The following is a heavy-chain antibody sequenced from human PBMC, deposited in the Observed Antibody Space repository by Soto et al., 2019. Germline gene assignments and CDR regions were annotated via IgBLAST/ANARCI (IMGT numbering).Heavy chain of an antibody. V-gene: IGHV3-30-3*01. D-gene: IGHD2-21*01. CDR2: ISNDGSNK. J-gene: IGHJ3*02. CDR1: GFIFSSYS. Sequence: QVQLVESGGGVVQPGRSLRLSCAASGFIFSSYSMHWVRQAPGKGLEWVAMISNDGSNKDYVDSVKGRFTISRDNSDNMLSLQMNSLRAEDTAVYYCARDQFLDAFDIWGQGTMVTVSS. CDR3: ARDQFLDAFDI.